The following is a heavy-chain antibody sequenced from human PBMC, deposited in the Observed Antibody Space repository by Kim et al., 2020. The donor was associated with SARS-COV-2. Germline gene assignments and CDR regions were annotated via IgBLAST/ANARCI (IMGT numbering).Heavy chain of an antibody. D-gene: IGHD4-17*01. CDR3: AKYTVTTPPDY. Sequence: GGSLRLSCAASGFTFNNYALSWVRQAPGMGLEWVSGIGPGGDTHYVDSVKGRFTISRDNSRNTLSLQMNSLRVEDTAVYYCAKYTVTTPPDYVGQGALVT. V-gene: IGHV3-23*01. CDR1: GFTFNNYA. CDR2: IGPGGDT. J-gene: IGHJ4*02.